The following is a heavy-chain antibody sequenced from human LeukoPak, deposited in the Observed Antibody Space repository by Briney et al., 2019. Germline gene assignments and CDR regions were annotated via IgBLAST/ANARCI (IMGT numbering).Heavy chain of an antibody. V-gene: IGHV3-7*01. CDR3: ARDAGYGYDRFDY. D-gene: IGHD5-18*01. Sequence: PGGSLRLSCEASGFIFSNYWMAWVRQAPGKGLEWVANIKEDGSDKNYVESMKGRYTISRDNAQNSLYLQMNRLGVGDTAVYYCARDAGYGYDRFDYWGQGTQVTVSS. CDR1: GFIFSNYW. CDR2: IKEDGSDK. J-gene: IGHJ4*02.